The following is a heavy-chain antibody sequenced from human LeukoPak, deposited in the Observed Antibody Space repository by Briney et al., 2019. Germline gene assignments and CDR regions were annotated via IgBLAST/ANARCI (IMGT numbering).Heavy chain of an antibody. CDR3: ARDVYGDYGSAFDI. CDR1: GGSISSYY. J-gene: IGHJ3*02. D-gene: IGHD4-17*01. V-gene: IGHV4-59*01. Sequence: PSETLSLTCTVSGGSISSYYWSWIRQPPGKGLEWIGYIYYSGSTNYNPSPKSRVTISVDTSKNQFSLKLSSVTAADTAVYYCARDVYGDYGSAFDIWGQGTMVTVSS. CDR2: IYYSGST.